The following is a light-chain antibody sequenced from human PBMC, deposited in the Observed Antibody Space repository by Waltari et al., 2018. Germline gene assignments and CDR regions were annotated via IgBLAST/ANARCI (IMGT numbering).Light chain of an antibody. Sequence: IQMSQSPSSLSASVGDRVTITCRASQGISSYLNWYQQKPGKAPKLLIYYANSLASGVPSRFSGSGSGTEFTLTISSLQPEYFATYYCQQGNSYPRTFGQGTKVEIK. CDR1: QGISSY. V-gene: IGKV1-13*02. CDR3: QQGNSYPRT. CDR2: YAN. J-gene: IGKJ1*01.